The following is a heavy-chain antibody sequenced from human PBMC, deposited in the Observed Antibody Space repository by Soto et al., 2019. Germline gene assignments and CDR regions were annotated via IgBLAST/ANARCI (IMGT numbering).Heavy chain of an antibody. V-gene: IGHV4-59*08. J-gene: IGHJ6*03. CDR2: IYYSGST. CDR1: GGSISRYY. D-gene: IGHD2-15*01. Sequence: SETLSLTCTVSGGSISRYYWSWIRQPPGKGLEWIGYIYYSGSTNYNPSLKSRVTISVDTSKNQFSLKLSSVTAADTAVYYCARHGSYCSGGSCHRAEDYYYYMDVWGKGTTVTVSS. CDR3: ARHGSYCSGGSCHRAEDYYYYMDV.